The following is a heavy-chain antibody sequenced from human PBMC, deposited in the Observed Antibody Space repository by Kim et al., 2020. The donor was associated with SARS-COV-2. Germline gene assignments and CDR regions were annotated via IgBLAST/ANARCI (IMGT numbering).Heavy chain of an antibody. V-gene: IGHV3-21*01. D-gene: IGHD3-3*01. CDR1: GFTFSSYS. CDR3: ARDRRRITIFVVVHPLDY. CDR2: ISSSSSYI. J-gene: IGHJ4*02. Sequence: GGSLRLSCAASGFTFSSYSMNWVRQAPGKGLEWVSSISSSSSYIYYADSVKGRFTISRDNAKNSLYLQMNSLRAEDTAVYYCARDRRRITIFVVVHPLDYWGQGTLVTVSS.